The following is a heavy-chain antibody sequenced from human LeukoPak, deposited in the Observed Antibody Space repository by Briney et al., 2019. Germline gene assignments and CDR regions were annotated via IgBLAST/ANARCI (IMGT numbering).Heavy chain of an antibody. D-gene: IGHD6-13*01. V-gene: IGHV3-23*01. CDR1: GFTFSSYA. CDR2: ISGSGGST. J-gene: IGHJ3*02. Sequence: GGSLRLSCAASGFTFSSYAMSWVRQAPGKGLEWVSAISGSGGSTYYADSVKGRFTISRDNSKNTLYLQMNSLRAEDTAVYCCAKDYKAGVIAAAGTGTVAFDIWGQGTMVTVSS. CDR3: AKDYKAGVIAAAGTGTVAFDI.